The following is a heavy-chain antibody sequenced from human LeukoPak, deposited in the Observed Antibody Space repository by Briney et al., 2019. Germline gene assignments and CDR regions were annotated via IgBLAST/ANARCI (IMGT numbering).Heavy chain of an antibody. J-gene: IGHJ6*02. CDR2: IKQDGSDT. D-gene: IGHD1-26*01. CDR1: GFTFSNYW. CDR3: ARDFSATAGLDV. V-gene: IGHV3-7*03. Sequence: GGSLRLSCVDSGFTFSNYWMNWVRQAPGKGLEWLANIKQDGSDTHYVDSVKGRVTISRDNSKNSLYLQMNSLRADDTAVYYCARDFSATAGLDVWGQGTTVTVSS.